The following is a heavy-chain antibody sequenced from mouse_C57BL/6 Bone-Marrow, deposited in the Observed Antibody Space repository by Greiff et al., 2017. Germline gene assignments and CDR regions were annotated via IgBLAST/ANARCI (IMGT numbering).Heavy chain of an antibody. CDR3: ARKGYYLFAY. V-gene: IGHV1-64*01. J-gene: IGHJ3*01. D-gene: IGHD2-12*01. CDR1: GYTFTRYW. CDR2: IHPNSGST. Sequence: VQLQQSGAELVKPGASVKLSCKASGYTFTRYWMHWVKQRPGQGLEWIGMIHPNSGSTNYNEKFKSKATLTVHKSSSTAYMQLISLTSEDSAVYYCARKGYYLFAYWGQGTLVTVSA.